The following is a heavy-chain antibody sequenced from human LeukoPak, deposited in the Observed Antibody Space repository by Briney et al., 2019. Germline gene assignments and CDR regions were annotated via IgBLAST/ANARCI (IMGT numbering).Heavy chain of an antibody. CDR2: INPNSGDT. J-gene: IGHJ4*02. Sequence: ASVKVSCKAFGYTFTAYYIHWVRQAPGQGLEWMAFINPNSGDTYSAPQFQGRVTMTRDTSISTASMELSWLSSDDTAVYYCATGVATAFTYWGQGTLVTVSS. CDR3: ATGVATAFTY. CDR1: GYTFTAYY. D-gene: IGHD5-18*01. V-gene: IGHV1-2*02.